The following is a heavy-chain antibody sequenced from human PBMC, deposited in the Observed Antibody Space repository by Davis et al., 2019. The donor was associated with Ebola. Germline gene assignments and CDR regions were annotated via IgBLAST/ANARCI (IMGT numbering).Heavy chain of an antibody. J-gene: IGHJ2*01. CDR1: GYTFTSYG. CDR3: ARDQGGYGVWYFDL. CDR2: ISAYNGDT. Sequence: ASVKVSCKASGYTFTSYGISWVRQAPGQGLHWIAWISAYNGDTNSAPRLQGRVTMTTDTSTSTAYMELRSLRSDDTAVYYCARDQGGYGVWYFDLWGRGTLVTVSS. V-gene: IGHV1-18*01. D-gene: IGHD5-12*01.